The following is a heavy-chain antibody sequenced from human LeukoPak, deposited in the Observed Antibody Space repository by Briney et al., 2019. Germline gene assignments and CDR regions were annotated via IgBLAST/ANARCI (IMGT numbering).Heavy chain of an antibody. J-gene: IGHJ4*02. D-gene: IGHD5-12*01. Sequence: VSVKVSCKASGYTFSSYGISWVRQAPGQGLEWMGWISAYNGNTNYAQKFQGRVTITTDTSTTTAYMELRSLRSDDTAVYYCAREQGGYSGSADYWGQGTLVTVSS. CDR1: GYTFSSYG. V-gene: IGHV1-18*01. CDR3: AREQGGYSGSADY. CDR2: ISAYNGNT.